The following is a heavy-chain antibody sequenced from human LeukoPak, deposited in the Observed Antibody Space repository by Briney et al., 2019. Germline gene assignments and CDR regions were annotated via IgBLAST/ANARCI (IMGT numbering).Heavy chain of an antibody. CDR2: INPRGGST. Sequence: SVKVSCQSSVSTFTGYYMHWMHQATGQEPEWMDLINPRGGSTDHAQRFQGRIIMTSDPSTSTVYMELNRLRSDDTAVYYCARVGSAAATADYWGQGTQVTVSS. CDR3: ARVGSAAATADY. J-gene: IGHJ4*02. D-gene: IGHD6-25*01. V-gene: IGHV1-46*01. CDR1: VSTFTGYY.